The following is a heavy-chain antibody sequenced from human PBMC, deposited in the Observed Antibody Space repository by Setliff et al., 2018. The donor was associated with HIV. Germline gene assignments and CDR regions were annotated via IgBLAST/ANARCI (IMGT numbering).Heavy chain of an antibody. V-gene: IGHV5-51*01. J-gene: IGHJ4*02. CDR2: VFPGDSDT. D-gene: IGHD3-10*01. CDR3: ARSMGFKATTRLDF. Sequence: GESLKISCQASGYSFTTLWIAWVRQMPGKGLEWMGMVFPGDSDTRYSPSSQGQVSMSADKSINTAYLQWSSLKASDTAVCYCARSMGFKATTRLDFWGPGTLVTVSS. CDR1: GYSFTTLW.